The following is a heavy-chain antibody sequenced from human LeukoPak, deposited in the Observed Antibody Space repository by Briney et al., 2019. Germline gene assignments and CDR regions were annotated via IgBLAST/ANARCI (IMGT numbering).Heavy chain of an antibody. Sequence: GGSLRLSCTGSGFTFNDYYMSWVRQAPGKGLEWLSFISAGGYPIYYADSVRGRFTISRDTAKNSRYLQMNSLRVEDTAVYYCVMTAGPPTDHWGQGALVTVSS. CDR1: GFTFNDYY. J-gene: IGHJ4*01. CDR2: ISAGGYPI. V-gene: IGHV3-11*04. CDR3: VMTAGPPTDH.